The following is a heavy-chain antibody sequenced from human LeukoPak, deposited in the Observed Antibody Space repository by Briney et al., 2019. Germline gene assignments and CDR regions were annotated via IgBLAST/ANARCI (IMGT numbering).Heavy chain of an antibody. CDR1: GFTFKTYS. D-gene: IGHD6-19*01. V-gene: IGHV3-48*04. CDR2: ISTSSSTI. Sequence: GGSLRLSCAASGFTFKTYSMNWVRQAPGKGLEWVSYISTSSSTISYADSVKGRFTISRDNSKNSLYLQMNSLRTEDTALYYCVKDLVAASENVRGWYPMDYWGQGTLVTVSS. CDR3: VKDLVAASENVRGWYPMDY. J-gene: IGHJ4*02.